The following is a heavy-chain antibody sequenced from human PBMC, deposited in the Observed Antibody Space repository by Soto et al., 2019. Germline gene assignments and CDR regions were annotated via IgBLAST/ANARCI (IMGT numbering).Heavy chain of an antibody. J-gene: IGHJ3*02. D-gene: IGHD4-17*01. CDR1: GYTFTSYG. CDR2: ISAYNGNT. V-gene: IGHV1-18*04. CDR3: ARSHSTVVGYNDAFDI. Sequence: GASVKVSCKASGYTFTSYGISWVRQAPGQGLEWMGWISAYNGNTNYAQKLQGRVTMTTDTSTSTAYMELRSLRSDDTAVYYCARSHSTVVGYNDAFDIFGQGTMFTFSS.